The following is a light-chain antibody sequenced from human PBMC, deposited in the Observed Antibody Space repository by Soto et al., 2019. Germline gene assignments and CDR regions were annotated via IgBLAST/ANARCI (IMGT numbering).Light chain of an antibody. CDR3: QQYNDWLALS. CDR2: GAS. Sequence: EIVMTQSPATLSVSPGEGATLSCRASQSINSDLAWYLQKPGQAPRLLIYGASTRATGIPARFSGSGSVTEFTLTISSLQPEDFAVYYCQQYNDWLALSFGGGTKVDIK. J-gene: IGKJ4*01. V-gene: IGKV3-15*01. CDR1: QSINSD.